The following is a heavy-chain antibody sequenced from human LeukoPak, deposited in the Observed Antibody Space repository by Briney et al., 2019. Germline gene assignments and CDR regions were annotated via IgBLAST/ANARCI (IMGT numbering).Heavy chain of an antibody. D-gene: IGHD6-19*01. Sequence: TGGSLRLSCAASGFTFSSYGMHWVRQAPGKGLEWVAFIRYDGSNKYYADSVKGRFTISRDNSKNTLYLQMNSLRAEDTAVYYCAKGKAVAKDFDCWGQGTLVTVSS. V-gene: IGHV3-30*02. J-gene: IGHJ4*02. CDR1: GFTFSSYG. CDR2: IRYDGSNK. CDR3: AKGKAVAKDFDC.